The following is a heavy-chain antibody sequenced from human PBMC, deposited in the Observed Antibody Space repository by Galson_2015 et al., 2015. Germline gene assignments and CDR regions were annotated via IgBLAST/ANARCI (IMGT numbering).Heavy chain of an antibody. Sequence: SLRLSCAASGFTFSSYSMNWVRQAPGKGLEWVSSISSSSSYVYYADSVKGRFTISRDNAKNSLYLQMNSLRAEDTAVYYCARAPPDAMANPPGWFDPWGQGTLVTVSS. J-gene: IGHJ5*02. CDR2: ISSSSSYV. D-gene: IGHD2-2*01. CDR1: GFTFSSYS. CDR3: ARAPPDAMANPPGWFDP. V-gene: IGHV3-21*01.